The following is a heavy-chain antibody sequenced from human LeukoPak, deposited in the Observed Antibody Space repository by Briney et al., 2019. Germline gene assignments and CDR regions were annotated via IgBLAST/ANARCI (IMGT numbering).Heavy chain of an antibody. Sequence: GGSLRLSCGASGFTFSNYDVNWVRQAPGKGLEWVSYISSSGYTIYYADSVKGRFTIYRDNARNSLFLQMNTLRAEDTAVYLCARDFDFWSGGGGLDVWGQGTTVIVSS. J-gene: IGHJ6*02. V-gene: IGHV3-48*03. CDR3: ARDFDFWSGGGGLDV. D-gene: IGHD3-3*01. CDR2: ISSSGYTI. CDR1: GFTFSNYD.